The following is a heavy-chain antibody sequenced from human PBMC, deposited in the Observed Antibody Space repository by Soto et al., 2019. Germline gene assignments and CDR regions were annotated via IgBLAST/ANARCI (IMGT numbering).Heavy chain of an antibody. Sequence: QVQLQESGPGLVKPSETLSLTCTVSGGSVSSGSYYWSWIRQPPGKGLEWIGYIYYSGSTNYNPXLESRVTRSGXXSXNXXSLKLSSVAAADTAVYYCARFPSIAARKRGNWFDPWGQGTLVTVSS. CDR1: GGSVSSGSYY. CDR3: ARFPSIAARKRGNWFDP. J-gene: IGHJ5*02. D-gene: IGHD6-6*01. V-gene: IGHV4-61*01. CDR2: IYYSGST.